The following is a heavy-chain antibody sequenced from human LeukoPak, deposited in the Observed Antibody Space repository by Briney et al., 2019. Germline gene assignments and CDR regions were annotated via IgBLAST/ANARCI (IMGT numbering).Heavy chain of an antibody. V-gene: IGHV3-30*03. CDR1: GFTFSRYW. Sequence: PGGSLRLSCTASGFTFSRYWMNWVRQAPGKGLEWVAVISYDGSNKYNADSVKCRFTNSRDNSKNTLYLQMNSLRAEHTAVYYCARGIAVRFDYWGQGTLVTVSS. J-gene: IGHJ4*02. CDR2: ISYDGSNK. CDR3: ARGIAVRFDY. D-gene: IGHD6-19*01.